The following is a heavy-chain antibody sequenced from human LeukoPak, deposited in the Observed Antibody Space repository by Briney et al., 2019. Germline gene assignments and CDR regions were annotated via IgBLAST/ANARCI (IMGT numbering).Heavy chain of an antibody. CDR2: IYYSGST. CDR3: ARHRSYDYVWGSYRKRGDAFDI. V-gene: IGHV4-59*08. CDR1: GGSISSYY. Sequence: SETLSLTCTVSGGSISSYYWSWIRQPPGKGLEWIGYIYYSGSTNYNPSLKSRVTISVDTSKNQFSLKLSSVTAADTAVYYCARHRSYDYVWGSYRKRGDAFDIWGQGTMVTVSS. D-gene: IGHD3-16*02. J-gene: IGHJ3*02.